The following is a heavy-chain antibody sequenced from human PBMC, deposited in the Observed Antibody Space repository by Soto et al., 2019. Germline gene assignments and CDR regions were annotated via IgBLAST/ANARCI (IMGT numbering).Heavy chain of an antibody. D-gene: IGHD6-19*01. V-gene: IGHV4-34*01. Sequence: PSETLSLTCAVYGGSFSGYYWSWIRPPPGKGLEWIGEINHSGSTNYNPSLKSRVTISVDTSKNQFSLKLSSVTAADTAVYYCARGVSETPFDYWGQGTLVTVSS. J-gene: IGHJ4*02. CDR3: ARGVSETPFDY. CDR2: INHSGST. CDR1: GGSFSGYY.